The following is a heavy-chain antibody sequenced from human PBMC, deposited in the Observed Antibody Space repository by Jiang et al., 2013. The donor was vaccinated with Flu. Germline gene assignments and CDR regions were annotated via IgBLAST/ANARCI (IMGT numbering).Heavy chain of an antibody. D-gene: IGHD1-26*01. CDR1: GGSISSYY. J-gene: IGHJ3*02. Sequence: LKPSETLSLTCTVSGGSISSYYWSWIRQPPGKGLEWIGYIYYSGSTNYNPSLKSRVTISVDTSKNQFSLKLSSVTAADTAVYYCARKSGSYSVANPFDIWGQGTMVTVSS. CDR2: IYYSGST. V-gene: IGHV4-59*01. CDR3: ARKSGSYSVANPFDI.